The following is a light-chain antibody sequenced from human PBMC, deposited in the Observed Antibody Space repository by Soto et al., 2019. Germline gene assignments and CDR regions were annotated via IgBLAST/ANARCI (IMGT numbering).Light chain of an antibody. J-gene: IGKJ4*01. Sequence: MPQPPATLSLSPGERATLSSRARQSISSNLAWYQQKPGQAPRLLMFRTSSRATGFPARFSGSGSGTEFNLTISSLQSEDFGVYYCQQYNNWPRATFGGGTKVDIK. CDR3: QQYNNWPRAT. CDR2: RTS. CDR1: QSISSN. V-gene: IGKV3-15*01.